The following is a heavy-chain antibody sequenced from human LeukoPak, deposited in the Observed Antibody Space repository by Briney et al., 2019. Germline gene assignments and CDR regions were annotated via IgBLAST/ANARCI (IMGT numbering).Heavy chain of an antibody. CDR3: ARTDYYGLVND. CDR1: GGSFSGYY. Sequence: SETLSLTCAVYGGSFSGYYWSWIRQPPGKGLEWIGYVYDSGSTNYNPSLKSRVTISVDTSKNQFSLKVRSVTAADTAVYYCARTDYYGLVNDWGQGTLVTVSS. V-gene: IGHV4-59*01. D-gene: IGHD3-10*01. J-gene: IGHJ4*02. CDR2: VYDSGST.